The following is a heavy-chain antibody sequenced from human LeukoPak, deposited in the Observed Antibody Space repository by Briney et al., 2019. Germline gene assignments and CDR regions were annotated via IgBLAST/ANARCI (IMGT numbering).Heavy chain of an antibody. D-gene: IGHD4-17*01. Sequence: ASVKVSCKASGYTFTGYYMHWVRQAPGQGLEWMGWINPNSGGTNYAQKFQGRVTMARDTSISTAYMELSRLRSDDTAVYYCARDLHGDYVPDFDCWGQGTLVTVSS. CDR2: INPNSGGT. CDR1: GYTFTGYY. J-gene: IGHJ4*02. V-gene: IGHV1-2*02. CDR3: ARDLHGDYVPDFDC.